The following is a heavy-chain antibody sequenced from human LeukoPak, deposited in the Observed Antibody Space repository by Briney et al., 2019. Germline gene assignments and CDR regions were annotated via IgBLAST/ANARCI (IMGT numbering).Heavy chain of an antibody. CDR3: AETYYYDSSGWYYFDY. D-gene: IGHD3-22*01. J-gene: IGHJ4*02. CDR2: INPNSGGT. V-gene: IGHV1-2*02. CDR1: GYTFTGYY. Sequence: ASVKISCKASGYTFTGYYMHWVRQAPGQGLEWMGWINPNSGGTNYAQKFQGRVTMTRDTSISTAYMELSRLRSDDTAVYCCAETYYYDSSGWYYFDYWGQGTLVTVSS.